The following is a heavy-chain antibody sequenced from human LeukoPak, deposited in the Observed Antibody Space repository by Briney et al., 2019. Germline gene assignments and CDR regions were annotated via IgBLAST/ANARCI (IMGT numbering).Heavy chain of an antibody. CDR1: GFTFSSYS. D-gene: IGHD6-13*01. J-gene: IGHJ4*02. CDR2: ISSSSSYI. Sequence: GGSLRRSCAASGFTFSSYSMNWVRQAPGKGLEWVSSISSSSSYIYYADSVKGRFTISRDNAKNSLYLQMNSLRAEDTAVYYCARDSDGSSWYLDYWGQGTLVTVSS. CDR3: ARDSDGSSWYLDY. V-gene: IGHV3-21*01.